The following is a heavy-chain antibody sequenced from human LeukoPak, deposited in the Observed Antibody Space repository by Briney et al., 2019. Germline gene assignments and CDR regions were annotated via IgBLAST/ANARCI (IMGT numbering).Heavy chain of an antibody. CDR2: INPNSGGT. CDR3: ASHRDGYNYRQFDY. V-gene: IGHV1-2*02. Sequence: ASVKVSCKASGYTFTGYYMHWVRQAPGQGLEWMGGINPNSGGTNYAQKFQGRVTMTRDTSISTAKMELSRLRSDDTAVYYCASHRDGYNYRQFDYWGQGTLVTVSS. J-gene: IGHJ4*02. D-gene: IGHD5-24*01. CDR1: GYTFTGYY.